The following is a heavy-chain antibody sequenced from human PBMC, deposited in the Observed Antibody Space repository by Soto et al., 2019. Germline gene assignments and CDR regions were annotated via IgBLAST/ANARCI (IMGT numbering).Heavy chain of an antibody. CDR2: ISYDGSNK. D-gene: IGHD6-13*01. J-gene: IGHJ6*02. CDR3: AREEQQLVLYYYYYYGMEV. V-gene: IGHV3-30-3*01. CDR1: GFTFSSYA. Sequence: GWSLRLSCAASGFTFSSYAMHWVRQAPGKGLEWVAVISYDGSNKYYADSVKGRFTISRDNSKNTLYLQMNSLRAEDTAVYYCAREEQQLVLYYYYYYGMEVWGQGTKVTVS.